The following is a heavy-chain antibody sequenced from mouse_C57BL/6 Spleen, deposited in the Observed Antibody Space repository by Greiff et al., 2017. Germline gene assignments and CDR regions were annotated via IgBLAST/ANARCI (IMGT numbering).Heavy chain of an antibody. CDR2: IDPNSGGT. CDR1: GYTFTSYW. CDR3: ARGGGLYDYEDYYAMDY. Sequence: QVQLQQPGAELVKPGASVKLSCKASGYTFTSYWMHWVKQRPGRGLEWIGRIDPNSGGTKYNEKFKSKATLTVDKPSSTAYMQRSSLTSEDSAVYYCARGGGLYDYEDYYAMDYWGQGTSVTVSS. V-gene: IGHV1-72*01. D-gene: IGHD2-4*01. J-gene: IGHJ4*01.